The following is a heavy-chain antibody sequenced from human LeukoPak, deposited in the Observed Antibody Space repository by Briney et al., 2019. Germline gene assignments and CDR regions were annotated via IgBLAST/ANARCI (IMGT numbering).Heavy chain of an antibody. CDR1: GYTFTGYY. D-gene: IGHD4-17*01. Sequence: ASVKVSCKASGYTFTGYYMHWVRQAPGQGLEWVGWINPNSGGTNYAQKFQGRVTMTRDTSISTAYMELSRLRSDDTAVYYCARGDYGDYLRPFDYWGQGTLVTVSS. CDR2: INPNSGGT. J-gene: IGHJ4*02. V-gene: IGHV1-2*02. CDR3: ARGDYGDYLRPFDY.